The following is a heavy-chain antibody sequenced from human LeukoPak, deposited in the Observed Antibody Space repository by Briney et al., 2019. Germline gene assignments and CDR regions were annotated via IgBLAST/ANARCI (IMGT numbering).Heavy chain of an antibody. CDR1: GYTLTELS. V-gene: IGHV1-24*01. CDR3: ATDYRFGEGNWFDP. D-gene: IGHD3-10*01. J-gene: IGHJ5*02. Sequence: ASVKVSCKVSGYTLTELSMHWVRQAPGKGLEWMGGFDPEDGETIYAQKFQGRVTMTEDTSTDTAYMELSSLRPEDTAVYYCATDYRFGEGNWFDPWGQGTLVTVSS. CDR2: FDPEDGET.